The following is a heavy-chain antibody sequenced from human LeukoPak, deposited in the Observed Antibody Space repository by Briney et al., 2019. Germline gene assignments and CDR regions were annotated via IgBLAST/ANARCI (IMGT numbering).Heavy chain of an antibody. V-gene: IGHV3-23*01. Sequence: GGSLRLSCAASGFTFSSYAMSWVRQAPGKGLEWVSAISGSGSSTYYADSVKGRFTISRDNSKNTLYLQMNSLRAEDTAVYYCARVMYYYDSSGYYHYWYFDLWGRGTLVTVSS. CDR2: ISGSGSST. D-gene: IGHD3-22*01. CDR3: ARVMYYYDSSGYYHYWYFDL. CDR1: GFTFSSYA. J-gene: IGHJ2*01.